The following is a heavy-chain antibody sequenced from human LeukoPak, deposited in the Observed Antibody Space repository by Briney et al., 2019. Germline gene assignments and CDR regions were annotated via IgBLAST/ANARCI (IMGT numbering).Heavy chain of an antibody. CDR1: GYTFTSYD. CDR2: MDPNSGNT. CDR3: ATRKYDYSLNRWFDP. J-gene: IGHJ5*02. D-gene: IGHD4-17*01. V-gene: IGHV1-8*01. Sequence: ASVKVSCKASGYTFTSYDINWVRQATGQGLEWMGWMDPNSGNTGYAQRFQGRVTMTRNTSISTAYMELSSLRSEDTAVYYCATRKYDYSLNRWFDPWGQGTLVTVSS.